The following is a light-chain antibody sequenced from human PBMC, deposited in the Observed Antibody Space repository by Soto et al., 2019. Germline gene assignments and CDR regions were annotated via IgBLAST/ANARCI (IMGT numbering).Light chain of an antibody. CDR3: QAYDSGLSGPV. V-gene: IGLV1-40*01. J-gene: IGLJ1*01. CDR2: GNS. Sequence: QSVLTQPPSVSGAPGQRVTVSCTGSSSNIGAGSDVQWCQQLPGTAPKLLIYGNSNRPSGVPDRFSGSKSGTSASLAITGLQAEDEADYYCQAYDSGLSGPVFGTGTKVTVL. CDR1: SSNIGAGSD.